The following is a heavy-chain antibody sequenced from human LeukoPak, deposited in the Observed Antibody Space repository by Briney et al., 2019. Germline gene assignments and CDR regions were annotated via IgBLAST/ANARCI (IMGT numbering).Heavy chain of an antibody. Sequence: GGSLRLSCAASGLTFSNYEMNWVRQAPGRGLEWVSYINSGGTTIYYADPVKGRFTISRDNAKNSLYLQMNSLRAEDTAVYYCARGDSCPTYWGQGTLVTVSS. D-gene: IGHD2-15*01. CDR2: INSGGTTI. J-gene: IGHJ4*02. CDR1: GLTFSNYE. CDR3: ARGDSCPTY. V-gene: IGHV3-48*03.